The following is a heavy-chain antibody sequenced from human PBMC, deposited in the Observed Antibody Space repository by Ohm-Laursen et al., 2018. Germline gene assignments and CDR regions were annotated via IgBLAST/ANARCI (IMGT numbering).Heavy chain of an antibody. CDR1: GFTFSSYS. Sequence: SLRLSCSASGFTFSSYSMNWVRRAPGKGLEWVSYISSSSSTIYYADSVKGRFTISRDNAKNSLYLQMNSLRAEDTAVYYCAQRGGLDYWGQGTLVTVSS. CDR2: ISSSSSTI. V-gene: IGHV3-48*01. CDR3: AQRGGLDY. J-gene: IGHJ4*02. D-gene: IGHD5-24*01.